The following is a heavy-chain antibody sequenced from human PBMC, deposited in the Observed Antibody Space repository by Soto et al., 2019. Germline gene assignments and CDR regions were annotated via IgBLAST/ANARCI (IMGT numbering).Heavy chain of an antibody. CDR3: ARPIGDILTYDY. J-gene: IGHJ4*02. CDR2: IDPSDSYT. Sequence: PXESLKISCKGSGYSFTSYWISWVRQMPGKGLEWMGRIDPSDSYTNYSPSFQGHVTISADKSISTAYLQWSSLKASDTAMYYCARPIGDILTYDYWGQGDLVTVSS. V-gene: IGHV5-10-1*01. CDR1: GYSFTSYW. D-gene: IGHD3-9*01.